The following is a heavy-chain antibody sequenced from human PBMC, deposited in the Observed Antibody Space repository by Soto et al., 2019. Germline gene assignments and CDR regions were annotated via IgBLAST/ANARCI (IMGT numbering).Heavy chain of an antibody. CDR3: AREGTGITIFGVVIYYYYGMDV. CDR2: ISYDGSNK. CDR1: GFTFSSYA. D-gene: IGHD3-3*01. Sequence: GGSLRLSFAASGFTFSSYAMHWVRQAPGKGLEWVAVISYDGSNKYYADSVKGRFTISRDNSKNTLYLQMNSLRAEDTAVYYCAREGTGITIFGVVIYYYYGMDVWGQGTTVTVSS. J-gene: IGHJ6*02. V-gene: IGHV3-30-3*01.